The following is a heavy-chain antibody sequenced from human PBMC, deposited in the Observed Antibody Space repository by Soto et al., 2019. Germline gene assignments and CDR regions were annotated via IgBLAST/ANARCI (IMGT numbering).Heavy chain of an antibody. CDR3: ARVFGTRYSYGP. Sequence: SVKVSCKASGGTFSSYAISWVRQAPGQGLEWMGGIIAFFGISNYAQKFQGRVTMTADASTSTAYMELRSLRSEDTAVYYCARVFGTRYSYGPWGQGTLVTVSS. D-gene: IGHD5-18*01. CDR1: GGTFSSYA. V-gene: IGHV1-69*13. CDR2: IIAFFGIS. J-gene: IGHJ4*02.